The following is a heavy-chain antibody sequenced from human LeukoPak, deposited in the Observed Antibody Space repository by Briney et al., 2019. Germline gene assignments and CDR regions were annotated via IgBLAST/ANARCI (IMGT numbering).Heavy chain of an antibody. D-gene: IGHD1-26*01. J-gene: IGHJ4*02. CDR1: GFTFSTCS. CDR2: IDESGDKT. V-gene: IGHV3-23*01. CDR3: AKQWVDC. Sequence: GGSLRLSCAASGFTFSTCSMNWVRQAPGKGLEWVSSIDESGDKTHYADSVKGRFTISRDNSQNTLYLQMNSLRAEDTALYYCAKQWVDCWGQGTLVTVSS.